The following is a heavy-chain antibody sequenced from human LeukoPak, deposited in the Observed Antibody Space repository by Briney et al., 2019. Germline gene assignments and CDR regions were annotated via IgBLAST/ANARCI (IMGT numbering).Heavy chain of an antibody. V-gene: IGHV5-51*01. CDR3: ASASRVYDSTWCFDY. Sequence: GESLKISCKGSGYSFTSYWIGWVRQMPGKGLEWMGIIYPGDSDTRYSPSFQGQVTISADKSISTAYLQWSSLKASDTAMYYCASASRVYDSTWCFDYWGQGTLVTVSS. CDR1: GYSFTSYW. J-gene: IGHJ4*02. D-gene: IGHD3-22*01. CDR2: IYPGDSDT.